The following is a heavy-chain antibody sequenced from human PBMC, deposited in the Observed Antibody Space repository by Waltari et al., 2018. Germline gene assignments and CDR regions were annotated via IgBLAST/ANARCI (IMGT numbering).Heavy chain of an antibody. CDR3: AGHGGQGSGSQSDY. J-gene: IGHJ4*02. D-gene: IGHD3-10*01. CDR1: GGSISSSIYY. CDR2: AYHNGTT. V-gene: IGHV4-39*01. Sequence: QLQLQESGPGLVKPSETLSLTCTVSGGSISSSIYYWGWLRQHPGKGLEWIGSAYHNGTTYYTPAIKSGVTILVEMSTNQCSLELSSVTAADTAVYDCAGHGGQGSGSQSDYWGQGSPVTVSS.